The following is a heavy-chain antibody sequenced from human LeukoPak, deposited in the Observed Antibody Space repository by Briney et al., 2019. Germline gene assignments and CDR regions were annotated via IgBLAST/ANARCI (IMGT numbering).Heavy chain of an antibody. CDR3: AREYCSSSCYFDY. D-gene: IGHD2-2*01. CDR1: GASTSSDY. CDR2: IYYSGST. Sequence: SVTLSLTCTVSGASTSSDYWSWIRQPPGKGLEWIGYIYYSGSTNYNPSLKSRLTILVDTSKNQFSLKLSSVTAADTAVYYCAREYCSSSCYFDYWGQGTLVTVSS. V-gene: IGHV4-59*01. J-gene: IGHJ4*02.